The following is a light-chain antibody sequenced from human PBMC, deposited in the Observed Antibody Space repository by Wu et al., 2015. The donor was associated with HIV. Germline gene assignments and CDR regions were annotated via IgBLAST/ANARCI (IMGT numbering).Light chain of an antibody. CDR2: GAS. Sequence: DIQMTQSPSSLSASVRDRVTITCQASQDISNYLNWYQQKPGKAPKLLIYGASNLEKGVPSRFSGSGSGTDFTFIINNLQPEDVATYFCQQYDNLPLTFGGGTKV. CDR1: QDISNY. V-gene: IGKV1-33*01. CDR3: QQYDNLPLT. J-gene: IGKJ4*01.